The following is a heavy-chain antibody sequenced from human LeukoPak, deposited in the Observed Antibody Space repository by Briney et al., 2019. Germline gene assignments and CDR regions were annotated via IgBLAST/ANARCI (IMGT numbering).Heavy chain of an antibody. CDR3: VVVVVPGWFDP. D-gene: IGHD2-15*01. CDR2: IYHSGST. Sequence: KPSETLSLTCTVSGYSISSGYYWGWIRQPPGKGLEWIGSIYHSGSTYYNPSLKSRVTISVDTSKNQFSLKLSSVTAADTAMYFCVVVVVPGWFDPWGQGTLVTVSS. V-gene: IGHV4-38-2*02. CDR1: GYSISSGYY. J-gene: IGHJ5*02.